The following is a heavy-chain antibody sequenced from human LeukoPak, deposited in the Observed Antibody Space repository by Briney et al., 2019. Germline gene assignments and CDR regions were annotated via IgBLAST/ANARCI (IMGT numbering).Heavy chain of an antibody. V-gene: IGHV3-30*03. J-gene: IGHJ4*02. CDR1: GFTFSSYG. CDR2: ISYDGSNK. CDR3: ARVYDFWSGYYTGIWVFDY. D-gene: IGHD3-3*01. Sequence: GGSLRLSCAASGFTFSSYGMHWVRQAPGKGLEWVAVISYDGSNKYYADSVKGRFTISRDNSKNTLYLQMNSLRAEDTAVYYCARVYDFWSGYYTGIWVFDYWGQGTLVTVSS.